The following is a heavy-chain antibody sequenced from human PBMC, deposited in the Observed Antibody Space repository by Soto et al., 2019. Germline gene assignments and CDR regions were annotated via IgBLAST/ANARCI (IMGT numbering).Heavy chain of an antibody. D-gene: IGHD3-16*01. CDR1: GFTFSSYG. J-gene: IGHJ4*02. Sequence: QVQLVESGGGVVQPGRSLRVACAASGFTFSSYGRHWVRQAPGKGLEWVAVIGYDGSNKYYAYSLKCRFPISRDNSTNTVYLQMNSLRAEDTAVYYCSGDSLRGGNHHDYWGQGTLVAGSS. CDR3: SGDSLRGGNHHDY. CDR2: IGYDGSNK. V-gene: IGHV3-33*01.